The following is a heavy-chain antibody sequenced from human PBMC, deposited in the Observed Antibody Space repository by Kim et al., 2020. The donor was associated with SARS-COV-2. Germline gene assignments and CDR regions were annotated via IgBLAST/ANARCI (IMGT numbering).Heavy chain of an antibody. V-gene: IGHV1-69*13. CDR3: ARGGDIVATITFSY. Sequence: SVKVSCKASGGTFSSYAISWVRQAPGQGLEWMGGIIPIFGTANYAQKFQGRVTITADESTSTAYMELSSLRSEDTAVYYCARGGDIVATITFSYWGQGTLVTVSS. CDR2: IIPIFGTA. CDR1: GGTFSSYA. J-gene: IGHJ4*02. D-gene: IGHD5-12*01.